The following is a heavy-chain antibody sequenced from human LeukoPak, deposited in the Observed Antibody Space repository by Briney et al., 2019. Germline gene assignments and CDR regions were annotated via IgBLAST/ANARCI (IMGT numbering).Heavy chain of an antibody. CDR1: GFTFDDYA. Sequence: GGSLRLSCAASGFTFDDYAMHWVRQAPGKGLEWVSGISWNSGSIGYADSVKGRFTISRDNAKNSLYLQMNSLRAEDTALYYCAKDGDFWSGYDVWGQGTLVTVSS. CDR2: ISWNSGSI. V-gene: IGHV3-9*01. D-gene: IGHD3-3*01. J-gene: IGHJ4*02. CDR3: AKDGDFWSGYDV.